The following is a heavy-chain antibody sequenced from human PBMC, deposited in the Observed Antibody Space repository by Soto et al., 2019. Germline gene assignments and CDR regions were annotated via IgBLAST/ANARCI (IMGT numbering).Heavy chain of an antibody. CDR2: ISSSSSYI. CDR3: ARGGYYYGSGSYYNALDAFDI. D-gene: IGHD3-10*01. CDR1: GFTFSNYS. J-gene: IGHJ3*02. V-gene: IGHV3-21*01. Sequence: GGSLRLSCAASGFTFSNYSMNWVRQAQGKGLEWVSSISSSSSYIYYADSVKGRFTISRDNAKNSLYLQMNSLRAEDTAVYYCARGGYYYGSGSYYNALDAFDIWGQGTMVTVS.